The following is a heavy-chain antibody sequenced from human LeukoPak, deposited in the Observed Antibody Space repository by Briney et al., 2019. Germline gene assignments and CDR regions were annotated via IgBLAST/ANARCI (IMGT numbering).Heavy chain of an antibody. CDR3: AKGRFGHGDYRTGVVSWFDY. CDR1: GFTFSSYA. D-gene: IGHD4-17*01. CDR2: ISGSGGST. J-gene: IGHJ4*02. Sequence: GGSLRLSCAASGFTFSSYAMSWVRQAPGKGLEWVSAISGSGGSTYYADSVKGGFAISRDNSKNTLYLQMNSLRAEDTAVYYCAKGRFGHGDYRTGVVSWFDYWGQGTLVTVSS. V-gene: IGHV3-23*01.